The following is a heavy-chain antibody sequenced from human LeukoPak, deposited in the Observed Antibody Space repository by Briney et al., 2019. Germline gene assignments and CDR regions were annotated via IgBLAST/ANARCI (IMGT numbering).Heavy chain of an antibody. CDR3: AGGFGLGDGYNYDPFDAFDI. J-gene: IGHJ3*02. D-gene: IGHD5-24*01. Sequence: GASVKVSCKASGYTFTGYYMHGVRQAPGQGLEWMGRINPNSGGTNYAQKSQGRVTMTRDTSISTAYMELSRLRSDDTAVYYCAGGFGLGDGYNYDPFDAFDIWGQGTMVTVSS. CDR2: INPNSGGT. CDR1: GYTFTGYY. V-gene: IGHV1-2*06.